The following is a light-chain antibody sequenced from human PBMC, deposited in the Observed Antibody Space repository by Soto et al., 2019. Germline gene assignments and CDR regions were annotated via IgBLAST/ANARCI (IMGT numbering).Light chain of an antibody. CDR3: SSYTGTNNFVL. V-gene: IGLV2-8*01. Sequence: QSVLTQPPSASGSPGQSVTISCTGSNTDIGGHKYVSWYQHHPGKAPKLIIYEVRERPSGVPDRFSGSKSGNAASLTVSGLQADDEATYSCSSYTGTNNFVLFGGGTQLTVL. J-gene: IGLJ2*01. CDR2: EVR. CDR1: NTDIGGHKY.